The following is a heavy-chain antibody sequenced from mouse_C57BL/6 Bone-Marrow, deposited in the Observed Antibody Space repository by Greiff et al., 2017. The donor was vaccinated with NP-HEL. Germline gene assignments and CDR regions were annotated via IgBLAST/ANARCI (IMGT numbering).Heavy chain of an antibody. D-gene: IGHD2-5*01. CDR1: GFTFSSYA. CDR2: ISDGGSYT. Sequence: EVKVVESGGGLVKPGGSLKLSCAASGFTFSSYAMSWVRQTPEKRLEWVATISDGGSYTYYPDNVKGRFTISRDNAKNNLYLQMSHLKSEDTAMYCCARERYYSNYVGFAYWGQGTLVTVSA. CDR3: ARERYYSNYVGFAY. J-gene: IGHJ3*01. V-gene: IGHV5-4*01.